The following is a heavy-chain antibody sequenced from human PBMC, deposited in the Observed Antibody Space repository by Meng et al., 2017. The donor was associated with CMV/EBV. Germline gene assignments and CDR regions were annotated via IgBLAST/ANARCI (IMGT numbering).Heavy chain of an antibody. CDR1: GFTFTNNA. V-gene: IGHV3-30-3*02. CDR2: ISYGGINT. J-gene: IGHJ5*02. CDR3: AKRRGSSWYGWFDP. D-gene: IGHD6-13*01. Sequence: GGSLRLSCAASGFTFTNNAMHWVRQAPGKGLEWVAVISYGGINTYHADPVRGRFTISRDNSKNTVYLQLNSLRGEDTAVYYCAKRRGSSWYGWFDPWGQGTLVTVSS.